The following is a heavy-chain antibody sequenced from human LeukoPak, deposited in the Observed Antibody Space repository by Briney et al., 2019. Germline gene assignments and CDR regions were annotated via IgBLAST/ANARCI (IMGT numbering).Heavy chain of an antibody. CDR3: AREMFTVTTTAFDI. D-gene: IGHD4-17*01. CDR2: IYHSGST. Sequence: SETLSLTCTVSGGSISSYYWSWIRQPPGKGLEWIGYIYHSGSTNYNPSLKSRVTISVDTSRNQFSLKLSSVTAADTAVYYCAREMFTVTTTAFDIWGQGTMVTVSS. CDR1: GGSISSYY. J-gene: IGHJ3*02. V-gene: IGHV4-59*01.